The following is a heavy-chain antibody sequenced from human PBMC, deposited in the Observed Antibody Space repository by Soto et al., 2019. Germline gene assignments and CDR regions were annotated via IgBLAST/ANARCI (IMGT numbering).Heavy chain of an antibody. V-gene: IGHV4-4*07. CDR3: VASLAASGLNWLDP. J-gene: IGHJ5*02. CDR2: IFANGHT. D-gene: IGHD6-13*01. CDR1: GGSIGEKD. Sequence: PSDTLSPTCLVSGGSIGEKDWNLVRQPPGKGLEWIGLIFANGHTDYNPSLKSRVTMSVDASKNQFSLRLTSMTAADTAVYYCVASLAASGLNWLDPWGRGNLVTVSS.